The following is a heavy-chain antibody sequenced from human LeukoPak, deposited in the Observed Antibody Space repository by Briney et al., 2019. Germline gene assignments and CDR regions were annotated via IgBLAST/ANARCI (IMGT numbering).Heavy chain of an antibody. V-gene: IGHV1-18*01. CDR3: ARGDYAGFWANYYYMDV. D-gene: IGHD4-17*01. CDR2: ISAYNGNT. CDR1: GYTFTSYG. Sequence: GASVKVSCKASGYTFTSYGISWVRQAPGQGLEWMGWISAYNGNTNYAQKLQGRVTMTTDTSTSTAYMELSSLRSEDTAVYYCARGDYAGFWANYYYMDVWGKGTTVTVSS. J-gene: IGHJ6*03.